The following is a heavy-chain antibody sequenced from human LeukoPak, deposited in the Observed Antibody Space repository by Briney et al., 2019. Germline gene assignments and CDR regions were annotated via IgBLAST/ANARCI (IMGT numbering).Heavy chain of an antibody. CDR1: GGSLSGYY. CDR3: ARVLTVTRWVGRQGRFDP. Sequence: PSETLSLTCAVHGGSLSGYYWSWIRQSPGKGLEWIGEINYTGGTNYNPSLGSRVTISVDTSTNQLSLNLTSVTAADTAVYFCARVLTVTRWVGRQGRFDPWGQGTLVTVSS. CDR2: INYTGGT. D-gene: IGHD4-17*01. J-gene: IGHJ5*02. V-gene: IGHV4-34*01.